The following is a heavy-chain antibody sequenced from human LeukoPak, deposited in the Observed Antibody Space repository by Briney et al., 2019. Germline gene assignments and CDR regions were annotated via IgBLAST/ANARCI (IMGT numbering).Heavy chain of an antibody. CDR2: INKDATMI. Sequence: GSLRLSCAASGFTFSAYWMHWIRQAPGKGLVWVSSINKDATMIRYADSVKGRFTISRDNAENTLFVQMKSLRVEDTGIYFCARAASAYNSDYYFDYWGQGALVTVSS. D-gene: IGHD5-24*01. CDR3: ARAASAYNSDYYFDY. CDR1: GFTFSAYW. J-gene: IGHJ4*02. V-gene: IGHV3-74*01.